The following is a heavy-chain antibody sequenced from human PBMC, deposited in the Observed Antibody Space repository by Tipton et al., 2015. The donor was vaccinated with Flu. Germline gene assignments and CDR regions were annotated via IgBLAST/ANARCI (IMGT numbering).Heavy chain of an antibody. CDR1: GDSIDSRYF. D-gene: IGHD5-18*01. CDR3: ARDREGHSFGL. V-gene: IGHV4-28*03. Sequence: TLSLTCSVSGDSIDSRYFWGWIRRPPGKGLEWIGYIYYSATTYYNPSLQSRVTMSLDTSENHFSLKLSSLTAADTAVYYCARDREGHSFGLWGQGTLVTVSS. J-gene: IGHJ4*02. CDR2: IYYSATT.